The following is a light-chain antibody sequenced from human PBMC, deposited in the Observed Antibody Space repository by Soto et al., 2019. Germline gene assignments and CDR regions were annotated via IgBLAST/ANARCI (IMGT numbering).Light chain of an antibody. CDR1: SSDVGGYNY. V-gene: IGLV2-11*01. J-gene: IGLJ1*01. CDR3: CSYAGSYVYV. Sequence: SALTQPRSVSGSPGQSVSISCTGTSSDVGGYNYVSWYQQHPGKAPKLMLHDVSKRPSGVPDRFSGSKSGNTASLTISGLQAEDEADYYCCSYAGSYVYVFGTGTKVTVL. CDR2: DVS.